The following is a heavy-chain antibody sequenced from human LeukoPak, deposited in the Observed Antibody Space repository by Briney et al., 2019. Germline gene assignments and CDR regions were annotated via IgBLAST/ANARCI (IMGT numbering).Heavy chain of an antibody. CDR1: GFTFSRFA. J-gene: IGHJ4*02. CDR3: ATYRRGYHDSSESYYFDY. Sequence: GGSLRLSCAASGFTFSRFAMSWVRQAPGKGLEWVSGISGSGDSTHYADSVKGRFTISRDNSKNTLYLQMNGLRAEDTAVYYCATYRRGYHDSSESYYFDYWGQGTLVTVSS. D-gene: IGHD3-22*01. CDR2: ISGSGDST. V-gene: IGHV3-23*01.